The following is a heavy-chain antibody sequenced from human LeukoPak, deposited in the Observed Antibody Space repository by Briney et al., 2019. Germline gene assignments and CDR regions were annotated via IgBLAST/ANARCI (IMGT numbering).Heavy chain of an antibody. CDR3: ARDPYYYGSGSYL. D-gene: IGHD3-10*01. V-gene: IGHV3-11*06. CDR1: GFTFSDYY. J-gene: IGHJ4*02. CDR2: ISSSSSYT. Sequence: GGPLRLSCAASGFTFSDYYMSWLRQAPGKGLEWVSYISSSSSYTNYADSVKGRFTISRDNAKNSLYLQMNSLRAEDTAVYYCARDPYYYGSGSYLWGQGTLVTVSS.